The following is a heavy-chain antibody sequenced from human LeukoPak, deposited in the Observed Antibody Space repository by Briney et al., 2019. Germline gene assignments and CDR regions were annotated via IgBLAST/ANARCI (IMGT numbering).Heavy chain of an antibody. Sequence: PETLSLTCTVSGYSISSGYYWGWIRQPPGKGLEWIGSIYHSGITYYNPSLKSRVTVSADTPKNQFSLKLSSVTAADTAMYYCARDRHEPGPWGPGTMVTVSS. V-gene: IGHV4-38-2*02. J-gene: IGHJ3*01. CDR2: IYHSGIT. CDR3: ARDRHEPGP. CDR1: GYSISSGYY.